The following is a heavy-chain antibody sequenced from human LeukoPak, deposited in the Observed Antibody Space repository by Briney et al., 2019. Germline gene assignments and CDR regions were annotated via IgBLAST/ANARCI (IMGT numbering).Heavy chain of an antibody. Sequence: SVKVSCKASGGTFSSYAISWVRQAPGHGLEWMGGIIPIFGTANYAQKFQGRVTITADESTSTAYMELSSLRSEDTAVYYCARGAGGDLGYLSWFDPWGQGTLVTVSS. D-gene: IGHD3-16*01. CDR3: ARGAGGDLGYLSWFDP. CDR2: IIPIFGTA. J-gene: IGHJ5*02. V-gene: IGHV1-69*01. CDR1: GGTFSSYA.